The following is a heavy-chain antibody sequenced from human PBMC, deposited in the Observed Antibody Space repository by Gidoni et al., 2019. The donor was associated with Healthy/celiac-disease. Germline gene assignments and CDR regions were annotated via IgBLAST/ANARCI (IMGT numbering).Heavy chain of an antibody. J-gene: IGHJ4*02. CDR1: GFTFSSYG. CDR2: ISYDGSNK. CDR3: AKSLISGYGSTIDY. V-gene: IGHV3-30*18. Sequence: QVQLVESGGGVVQPGRSLRLSCAASGFTFSSYGMHWVRQAPGKGLEWVAVISYDGSNKYYADSVKGRFTISRDNSKNTLYLQMNSLRAEDTAVYYCAKSLISGYGSTIDYWGQGTLVTVSS. D-gene: IGHD5-12*01.